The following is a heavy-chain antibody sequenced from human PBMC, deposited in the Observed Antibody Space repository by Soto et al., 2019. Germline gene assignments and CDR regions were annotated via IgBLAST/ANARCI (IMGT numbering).Heavy chain of an antibody. CDR2: LTPAGTT. J-gene: IGHJ4*02. D-gene: IGHD2-15*01. Sequence: EVQLLESGGGLVQPGGSLRLSCAASGFSISDYSMTWVRQAPGSGLEWVSTLTPAGTTFYADSVKGRFTISRDNYRNTLSLQMYNLRAEDTARYYCAKRATTVPTPGNYFDCWGQGTLVTVSS. CDR3: AKRATTVPTPGNYFDC. CDR1: GFSISDYS. V-gene: IGHV3-23*01.